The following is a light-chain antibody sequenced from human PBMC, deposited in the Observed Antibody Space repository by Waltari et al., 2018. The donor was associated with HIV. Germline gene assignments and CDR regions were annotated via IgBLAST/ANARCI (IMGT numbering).Light chain of an antibody. V-gene: IGLV2-11*01. CDR3: CSYAGSYTVYV. CDR2: DVS. J-gene: IGLJ1*01. Sequence: SCTGTSSDVGGYNYVSWYQQHPGKAPKLMIYDVSKRPSGVPDRFSGSKSGNTASLTISGLQAEDEADYYCCSYAGSYTVYVFGTGTKVTVL. CDR1: SSDVGGYNY.